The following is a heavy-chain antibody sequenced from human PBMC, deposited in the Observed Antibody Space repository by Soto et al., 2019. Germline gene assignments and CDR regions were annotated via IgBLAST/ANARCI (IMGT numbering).Heavy chain of an antibody. CDR1: GYTLTSYA. D-gene: IGHD1-26*01. Sequence: QVQLVQPGAEVKKPGASVKVSCKASGYTLTSYAMPWVRQAPGKRLEWMGWINAGNGNTKYSQKFQGRVTITRDTSASTAYMELSSLRSEDTAVYYCARDLGVGAASDYWGQGTLVTVSS. J-gene: IGHJ4*02. CDR2: INAGNGNT. CDR3: ARDLGVGAASDY. V-gene: IGHV1-3*01.